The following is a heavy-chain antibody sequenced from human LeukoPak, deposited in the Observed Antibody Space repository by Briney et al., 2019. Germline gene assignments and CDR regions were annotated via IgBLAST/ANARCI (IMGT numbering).Heavy chain of an antibody. CDR2: ILSDGSEK. CDR1: GFTFSNSV. J-gene: IGHJ4*02. V-gene: IGHV3-30*02. CDR3: AKGLSALPAAGEC. Sequence: PGGSLRLSCAASGFTFSNSVMHWVRQAPGKGLERVAYILSDGSEKHYADSVKGRFTISRDNSKNTMYLQMNSLRAEDTAVYYCAKGLSALPAAGECWGQGTLVTVSS. D-gene: IGHD3-10*01.